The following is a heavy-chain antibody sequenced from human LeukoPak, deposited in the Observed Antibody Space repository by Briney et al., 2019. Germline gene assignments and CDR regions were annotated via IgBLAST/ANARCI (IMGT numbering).Heavy chain of an antibody. V-gene: IGHV4-39*01. J-gene: IGHJ5*02. CDR1: GDSIRSVHYY. CDR3: ARQNHDIGTNWFDP. D-gene: IGHD3-9*01. Sequence: SETLSLTCSVSGDSIRSVHYYWVWIRQPPGRGLEWIGSICDTGSTYYNPSLKSRVTIFVDTSKNQFSLRLTSVTAADTAMYYCARQNHDIGTNWFDPWGQGTLVTVSS. CDR2: ICDTGST.